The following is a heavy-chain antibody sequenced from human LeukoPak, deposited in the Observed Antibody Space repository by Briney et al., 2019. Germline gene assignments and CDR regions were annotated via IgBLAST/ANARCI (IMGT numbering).Heavy chain of an antibody. CDR3: ARDSIRNNALDY. Sequence: VASVKVSCKASGGTFSSYAISWVRQAPGQGLEWMGRIIPIFGTANYAQKFQGRVTITTDESTSTAYMELSSLRSEDTAVYYCARDSIRNNALDYWGQGTLVTVSS. CDR2: IIPIFGTA. CDR1: GGTFSSYA. D-gene: IGHD1/OR15-1a*01. J-gene: IGHJ4*02. V-gene: IGHV1-69*05.